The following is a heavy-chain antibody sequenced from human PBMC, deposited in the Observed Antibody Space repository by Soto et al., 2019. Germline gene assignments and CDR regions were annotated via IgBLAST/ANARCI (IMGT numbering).Heavy chain of an antibody. Sequence: EVQLVESGGGLVQPGGSLRLSCTTSGLAFSTYWMAWVRQAPGKGLEWVGNTKPDETETYYAGSVEGRFTISRDNAKSSLYLQMDSLRVEDTAVYYCETIGYVTFHYWGQGTPVTVSS. CDR2: TKPDETET. CDR1: GLAFSTYW. D-gene: IGHD5-12*01. V-gene: IGHV3-7*02. J-gene: IGHJ4*02. CDR3: ETIGYVTFHY.